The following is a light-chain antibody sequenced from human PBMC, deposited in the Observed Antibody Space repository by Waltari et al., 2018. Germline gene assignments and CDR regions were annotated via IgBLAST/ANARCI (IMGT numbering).Light chain of an antibody. Sequence: QSVLTQPPSVSGAPGQRVTISCTGSSSNIGAGYDVHWYQQLPGTAPKLLIYGNSNRPSGVPDRVAGSKSGTSAALAITGLQAEDEADYYCQSYDSSLSGLNYVFGTWTKVTFL. J-gene: IGLJ1*01. CDR3: QSYDSSLSGLNYV. V-gene: IGLV1-40*01. CDR2: GNS. CDR1: SSNIGAGYD.